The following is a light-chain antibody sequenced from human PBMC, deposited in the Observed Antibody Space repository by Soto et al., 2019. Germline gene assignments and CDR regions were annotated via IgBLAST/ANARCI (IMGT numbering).Light chain of an antibody. CDR3: TSWKTSNTMI. CDR2: DVN. Sequence: QSALTQPASVSGSPGQSITISCTGTSSDIGAYNFVSWYQQHPGKAPKLMLYDVNIRPSGVSNRFSGSTSGNTASLTISGLQAEDEADYYCTSWKTSNTMIFGGGTKLTVL. J-gene: IGLJ2*01. V-gene: IGLV2-14*03. CDR1: SSDIGAYNF.